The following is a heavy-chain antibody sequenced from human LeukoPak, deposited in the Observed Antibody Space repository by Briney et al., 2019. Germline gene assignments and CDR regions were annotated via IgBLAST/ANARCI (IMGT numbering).Heavy chain of an antibody. J-gene: IGHJ2*01. V-gene: IGHV4-39*01. Sequence: SETLSLTCTVSGGSISSYYWGWIRQPPGKGLEWIGSIYYSGSTYYNPSLKSRVTISVDTSKNQFSLKLSSVTAADTAVYYCARRRTYCGGDCYYTDWYFDLWGRGTLVTVSS. CDR1: GGSISSYY. D-gene: IGHD2-21*02. CDR2: IYYSGST. CDR3: ARRRTYCGGDCYYTDWYFDL.